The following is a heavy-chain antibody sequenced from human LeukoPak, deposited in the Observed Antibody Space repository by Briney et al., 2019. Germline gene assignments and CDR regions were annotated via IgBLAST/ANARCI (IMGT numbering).Heavy chain of an antibody. V-gene: IGHV4-34*01. J-gene: IGHJ4*02. D-gene: IGHD6-6*01. CDR2: INHSGST. CDR1: GGSFSGYY. CDR3: ARSLLAARFGFDY. Sequence: SETLSLTCAVYGGSFSGYYWSWIRQPPGKGLEWIGEINHSGSTNYNPSLKSRVTISVDTSKNQFSLKLSSVTAADTAVYYCARSLLAARFGFDYWGQGTLVTVS.